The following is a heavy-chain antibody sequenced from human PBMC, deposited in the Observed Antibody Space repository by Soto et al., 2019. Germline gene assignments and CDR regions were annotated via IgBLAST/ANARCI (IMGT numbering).Heavy chain of an antibody. Sequence: PGGSLRLSCAASGFTFSSYSMNWVRQAPGKGLEWVSYISSSSSTIYYADSVKGRFTISRDNAKNSLYLQMNSLRAEDTAVYYCARVFRGIAVAGTTYDYWGQGTLVTVSS. D-gene: IGHD6-19*01. J-gene: IGHJ4*02. CDR3: ARVFRGIAVAGTTYDY. CDR2: ISSSSSTI. CDR1: GFTFSSYS. V-gene: IGHV3-48*01.